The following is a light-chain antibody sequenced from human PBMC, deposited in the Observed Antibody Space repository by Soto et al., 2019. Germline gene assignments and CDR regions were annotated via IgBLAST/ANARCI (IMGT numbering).Light chain of an antibody. CDR1: QTVGTS. Sequence: EIVLTQSPATLSVSPGERATLSCRASQTVGTSLVGYQQKPGQAPSLLIYAASTRAAGIPARFSGSGSGTAVTITISSLQSEDLAVYYCQQQNGWPLPFGGGAEVVIK. J-gene: IGKJ4*01. CDR2: AAS. CDR3: QQQNGWPLP. V-gene: IGKV3-15*01.